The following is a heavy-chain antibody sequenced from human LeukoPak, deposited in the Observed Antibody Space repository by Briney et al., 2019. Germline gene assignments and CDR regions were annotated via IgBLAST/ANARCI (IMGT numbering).Heavy chain of an antibody. V-gene: IGHV4-61*01. Sequence: SETLSLTCTVSGGSVSSGSYYWSWIRQPPGKGLEWIGYIYYSGSTNYNPSFKSRVTISVDTSKNQFSLKLSSVTAADTAVYYCASTSAAMGRYFQHWGQGTLVTVSS. J-gene: IGHJ1*01. D-gene: IGHD2-2*01. CDR3: ASTSAAMGRYFQH. CDR1: GGSVSSGSYY. CDR2: IYYSGST.